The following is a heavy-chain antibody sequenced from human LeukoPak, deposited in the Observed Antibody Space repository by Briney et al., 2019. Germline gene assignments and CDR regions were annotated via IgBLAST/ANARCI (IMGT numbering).Heavy chain of an antibody. CDR3: ARVLGPARYYFDY. CDR1: GGSISSGGYY. D-gene: IGHD6-6*01. CDR2: IYHSGST. J-gene: IGHJ4*02. Sequence: SETLSLTCTVSGGSISSGGYYWSWIRQPPGKGLEWIGYIYHSGSTYYNPSLKSRVTISVDRSKNQFSLKLSSVTAADTAVYYCARVLGPARYYFDYWGQGTLVTVSS. V-gene: IGHV4-30-2*01.